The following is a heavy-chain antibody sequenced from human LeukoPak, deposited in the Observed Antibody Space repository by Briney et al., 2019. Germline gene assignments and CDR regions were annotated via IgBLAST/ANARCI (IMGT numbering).Heavy chain of an antibody. J-gene: IGHJ3*02. CDR2: IYYSGST. V-gene: IGHV4-59*01. D-gene: IGHD1-1*01. Sequence: SETLSLTCTVSGGSISSYYWSWIRQPPGKGLEWIGYIYYSGSTNYNPSLKSRVTISVDTSKNQFSLKLNSVTAADTAVYYCARDGTHHYAFDIWGQGTMVTVSS. CDR1: GGSISSYY. CDR3: ARDGTHHYAFDI.